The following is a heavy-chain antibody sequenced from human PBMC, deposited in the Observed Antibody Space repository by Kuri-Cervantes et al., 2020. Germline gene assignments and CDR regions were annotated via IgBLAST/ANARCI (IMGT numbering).Heavy chain of an antibody. Sequence: GGSLRLSCAASGLSFSRYGMHWVRQAPGKGLEWVAVIWHDGSTKYYADSVEGRFTISRDNAKNSLYLQMNSLRAEDTAVYYCARSWFGDPFDYWGQGTLVTVSS. CDR1: GLSFSRYG. CDR2: IWHDGSTK. J-gene: IGHJ4*02. D-gene: IGHD3-10*01. CDR3: ARSWFGDPFDY. V-gene: IGHV3-33*08.